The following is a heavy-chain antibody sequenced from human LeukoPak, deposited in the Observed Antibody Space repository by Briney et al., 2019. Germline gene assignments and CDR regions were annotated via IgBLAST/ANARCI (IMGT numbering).Heavy chain of an antibody. CDR2: INPNSGGT. CDR1: GYTFTGYY. D-gene: IGHD6-13*01. V-gene: IGHV1-2*02. CDR3: ARGAGVAAAGRRVGWFDP. Sequence: ASVKVSCKASGYTFTGYYMHWVRQAPGQGLEWMGWINPNSGGTNYAQKLQGRVTMTTDTSTSTAYMELSRLRSDDTAVYYCARGAGVAAAGRRVGWFDPWGQGTLVTVSS. J-gene: IGHJ5*02.